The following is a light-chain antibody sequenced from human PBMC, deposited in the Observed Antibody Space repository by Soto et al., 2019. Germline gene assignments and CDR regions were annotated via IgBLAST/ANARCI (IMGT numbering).Light chain of an antibody. CDR2: ATS. Sequence: EIVLTQSPGTLSLSPGERATLSCRASQSVSSNYLAWYRQKPGQAPSLLIYATSNRATGIPDRISGSGSGTDFTLTISRLEPEDVAVYYCQHYGSSPWTFGQGTKVEIK. J-gene: IGKJ1*01. CDR1: QSVSSNY. V-gene: IGKV3-20*01. CDR3: QHYGSSPWT.